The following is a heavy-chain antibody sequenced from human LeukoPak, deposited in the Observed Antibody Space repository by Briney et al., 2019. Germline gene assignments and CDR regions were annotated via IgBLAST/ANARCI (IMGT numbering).Heavy chain of an antibody. CDR2: ISGSGGST. D-gene: IGHD2-2*01. CDR1: GFTFSSYA. J-gene: IGHJ6*03. V-gene: IGHV3-23*01. CDR3: ARGVPAAVYYYYYYMDV. Sequence: GGSLRLSCAASGFTFSSYAMSWVRQAPGKGLEWVSAISGSGGSTYYADSVKGRFTISRDNSKNTLYLQMNSLRAEDTAVYYCARGVPAAVYYYYYYMDVWGKGTTVTVSS.